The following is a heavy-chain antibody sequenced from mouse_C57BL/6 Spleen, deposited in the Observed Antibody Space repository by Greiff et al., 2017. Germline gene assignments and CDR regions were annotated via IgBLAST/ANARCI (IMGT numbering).Heavy chain of an antibody. J-gene: IGHJ4*01. CDR1: GFTFSSYA. CDR2: ISSGGDYI. Sequence: EVMLVESGEGLVKPGGSLKLSCAASGFTFSSYAMSWVRQTPEKRLEWVAYISSGGDYIYYADTVKGRFTISRDNARNTLYLQMSSLKSEDTAMYYCTSLRGSSYAMDYWGQGTSVTVSS. CDR3: TSLRGSSYAMDY. V-gene: IGHV5-9-1*02. D-gene: IGHD1-1*01.